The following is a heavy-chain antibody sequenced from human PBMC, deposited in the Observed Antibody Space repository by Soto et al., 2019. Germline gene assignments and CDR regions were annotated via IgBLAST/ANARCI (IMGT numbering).Heavy chain of an antibody. CDR1: GASFSPYY. Sequence: QVQPQQWGAGLLKPSETLSLTCAIYGASFSPYYWGWVRQSPGKGLEWIGEVDLSGDTNYNPSLKSRVTISVDPSNNQLSLRLTSLTAADTAVYYCARSPTFYNYVWGNSTYWAQGTLVPVSS. D-gene: IGHD3-16*01. CDR2: VDLSGDT. V-gene: IGHV4-34*02. J-gene: IGHJ4*02. CDR3: ARSPTFYNYVWGNSTY.